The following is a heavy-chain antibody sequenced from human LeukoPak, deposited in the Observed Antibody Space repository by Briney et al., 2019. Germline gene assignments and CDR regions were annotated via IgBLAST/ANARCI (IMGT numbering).Heavy chain of an antibody. CDR2: ISGSGGST. J-gene: IGHJ4*02. V-gene: IGHV3-23*01. D-gene: IGHD5-24*01. Sequence: PGGSLRLSCAASGFTFDDYSMHWVRQAPGKGLEWVSAISGSGGSTYYADSVKGRFTISRDNSKNTLYLQMNSLRAEDTAVYYCAKRDIPDYWGQGTLVTVSS. CDR1: GFTFDDYS. CDR3: AKRDIPDY.